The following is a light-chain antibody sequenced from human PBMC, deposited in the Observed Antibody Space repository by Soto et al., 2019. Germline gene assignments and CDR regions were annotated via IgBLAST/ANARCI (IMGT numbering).Light chain of an antibody. J-gene: IGLJ3*02. CDR2: EVR. Sequence: QSALTQPASVSGSVGQSITISCTGTSSDVGGYDFVSWYQHHPGKAPKLIIYEVRTRPSGVSDRFSGSKSGNTASLTISGLQAEDEADYYCSSYSTSSLWVFGGGTQLTVL. CDR3: SSYSTSSLWV. V-gene: IGLV2-14*01. CDR1: SSDVGGYDF.